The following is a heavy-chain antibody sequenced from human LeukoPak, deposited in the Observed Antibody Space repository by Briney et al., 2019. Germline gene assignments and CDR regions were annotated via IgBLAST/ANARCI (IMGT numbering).Heavy chain of an antibody. V-gene: IGHV3-21*01. CDR3: ARDRDYCGCDCDQEAPDAFVI. CDR1: GFTFSSYS. Sequence: GGSLRLSCAASGFTFSSYSMNWVRQAPGKGLERVSSISSSSSYIYYADSVKGRFTISRDNAKNSLYLQMNSLRAEDTAVYYCARDRDYCGCDCDQEAPDAFVIWGQGTMVTVSS. J-gene: IGHJ3*02. D-gene: IGHD2-21*02. CDR2: ISSSSSYI.